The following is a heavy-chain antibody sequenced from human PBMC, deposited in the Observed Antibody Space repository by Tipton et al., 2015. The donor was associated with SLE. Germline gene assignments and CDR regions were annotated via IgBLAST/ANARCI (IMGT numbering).Heavy chain of an antibody. Sequence: TLSLTCSVSGGSISSGSYYWNWVRQPAGKGLEWIGRNYTTGNTYYNPSLKSRVTISLDTSNNQFSLKLSSVTAGDTAVYYCARELDTRDVWGKGTTVTVSS. D-gene: IGHD3-9*01. CDR1: GGSISSGSYY. CDR3: ARELDTRDV. J-gene: IGHJ6*04. V-gene: IGHV4-61*02. CDR2: NYTTGNT.